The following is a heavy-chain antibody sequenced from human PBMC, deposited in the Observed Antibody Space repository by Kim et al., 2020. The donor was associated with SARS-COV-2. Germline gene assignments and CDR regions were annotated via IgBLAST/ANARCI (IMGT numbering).Heavy chain of an antibody. CDR3: TRSGYSSGWTVY. D-gene: IGHD6-19*01. Sequence: DYAVSVKSRITINPDTSKNQFSLQLNSVTPEDTAVYYCTRSGYSSGWTVYWGQGTLVTVSS. V-gene: IGHV6-1*01. J-gene: IGHJ4*02.